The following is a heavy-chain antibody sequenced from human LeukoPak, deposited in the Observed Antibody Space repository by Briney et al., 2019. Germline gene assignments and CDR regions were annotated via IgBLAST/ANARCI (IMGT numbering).Heavy chain of an antibody. CDR1: GFSFSSFW. J-gene: IGHJ4*02. CDR3: ARSSGYSRYYFDY. CDR2: INERGTEE. Sequence: GGSLRLSCGASGFSFSSFWMTWVRQPPGKGLEWVANINERGTEEHYVDSVKGRFTISRDNAKNSLYLQMNSLRAEDTAVYYCARSSGYSRYYFDYWGQGTLVTFSS. D-gene: IGHD3-22*01. V-gene: IGHV3-7*01.